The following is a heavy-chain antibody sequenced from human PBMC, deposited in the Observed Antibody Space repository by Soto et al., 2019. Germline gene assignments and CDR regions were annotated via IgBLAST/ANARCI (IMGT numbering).Heavy chain of an antibody. Sequence: QVQLVQSGAEVKKPGASVKVSCKASGYTFTSYYMHWVRQAPGQGLEWMGIINPSGGSTSYAQKFQGRVTMTRDTCTSTVYMELSSLRSEDTAVYYCARDYYDSSGTLPGDYWGQGTLVTVSS. CDR1: GYTFTSYY. CDR3: ARDYYDSSGTLPGDY. J-gene: IGHJ4*02. V-gene: IGHV1-46*03. CDR2: INPSGGST. D-gene: IGHD3-22*01.